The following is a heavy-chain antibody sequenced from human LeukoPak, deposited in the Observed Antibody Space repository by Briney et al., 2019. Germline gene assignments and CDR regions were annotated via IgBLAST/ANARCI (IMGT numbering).Heavy chain of an antibody. CDR2: IIPIFGTA. CDR1: GGTFSSYA. V-gene: IGHV1-69*13. Sequence: ASVKVSCKASGGTFSSYAISWVRQAPGQGLEWMGGIIPIFGTANYAQEFQGRVTITADESTSTAYMELSSLRSEDTAVYYCARGDGNWNDVDTDYYYYYYMDVWGKGTTVTISS. D-gene: IGHD1-20*01. J-gene: IGHJ6*03. CDR3: ARGDGNWNDVDTDYYYYYYMDV.